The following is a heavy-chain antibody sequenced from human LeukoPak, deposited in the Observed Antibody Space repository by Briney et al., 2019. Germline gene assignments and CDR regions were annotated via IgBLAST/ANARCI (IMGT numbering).Heavy chain of an antibody. CDR3: ARATYYDILTGYYPYYYGMDV. J-gene: IGHJ6*04. CDR2: IIPIFGTA. D-gene: IGHD3-9*01. V-gene: IGHV1-69*13. CDR1: GGTFSSYA. Sequence: SVKVSCKASGGTFSSYAISWVRQAPGQGLEWMGGIIPIFGTANYAQKFQGRVTITADESTSTAYMELSSLRSEDTAVYYCARATYYDILTGYYPYYYGMDVWGKGTTVTVSS.